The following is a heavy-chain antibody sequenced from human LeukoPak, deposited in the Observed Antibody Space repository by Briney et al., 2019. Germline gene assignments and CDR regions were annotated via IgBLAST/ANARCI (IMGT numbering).Heavy chain of an antibody. V-gene: IGHV1-8*01. J-gene: IGHJ5*01. Sequence: ASVKVSCKASGYTFTSYDINWVRQATGQGLEWMGWMNPNSGNTGYAQKFQGRVTMTRNTSISTAYMELSSLRSEDTAVYYCARAGQGYDFWSGYYQYNWFDSWGQGTLVTVSS. CDR3: ARAGQGYDFWSGYYQYNWFDS. CDR1: GYTFTSYD. CDR2: MNPNSGNT. D-gene: IGHD3-3*01.